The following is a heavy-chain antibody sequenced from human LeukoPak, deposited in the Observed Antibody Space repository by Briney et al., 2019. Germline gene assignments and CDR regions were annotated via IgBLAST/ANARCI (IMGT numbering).Heavy chain of an antibody. D-gene: IGHD3-10*01. J-gene: IGHJ4*02. Sequence: SGGSLRLSCAASGFTFSSYSMNWVRQAPGKGLEWVSCISSSSSTIYYADSVKGRFTISRDNAKNSLYLQMNSLRAEDTAVYYCARDGYYYGSGSYYKVDFDYWGQGTLVTVSS. CDR3: ARDGYYYGSGSYYKVDFDY. V-gene: IGHV3-48*01. CDR1: GFTFSSYS. CDR2: ISSSSSTI.